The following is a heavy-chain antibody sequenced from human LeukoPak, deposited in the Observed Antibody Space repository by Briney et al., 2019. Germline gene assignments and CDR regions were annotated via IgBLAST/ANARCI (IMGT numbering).Heavy chain of an antibody. V-gene: IGHV4-39*01. Sequence: PSETLSLTCTVSGGSISSSDYYWVWIRQPPGKGLEWIGTIYYSGSTYYSPSLKSRVTISVDTSKNQFSLKLNSVTAADTAVYYCARRVTMVRGTPNGVDVWGQGTTVTVSS. CDR2: IYYSGST. CDR3: ARRVTMVRGTPNGVDV. J-gene: IGHJ6*02. CDR1: GGSISSSDYY. D-gene: IGHD3-10*01.